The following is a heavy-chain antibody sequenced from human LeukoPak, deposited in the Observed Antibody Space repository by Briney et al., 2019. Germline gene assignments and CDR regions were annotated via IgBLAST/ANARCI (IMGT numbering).Heavy chain of an antibody. CDR1: GGSISSYY. Sequence: PSETLSLTCTVSGGSISSYYWSWIRQPPGKGLEWIGYIYYSGSTNYNPSLKSRVTISVDKSKNQFSLKLSSVTAADTAVYYCARVVYRELLFYYFDYWGQGTLVTVSS. CDR3: ARVVYRELLFYYFDY. V-gene: IGHV4-59*12. D-gene: IGHD1-26*01. CDR2: IYYSGST. J-gene: IGHJ4*02.